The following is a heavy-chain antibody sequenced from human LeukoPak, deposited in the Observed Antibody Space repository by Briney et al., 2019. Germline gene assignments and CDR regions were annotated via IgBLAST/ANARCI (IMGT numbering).Heavy chain of an antibody. V-gene: IGHV3-48*03. Sequence: GGSLRLSCEGSGFRFSEFEMSGVRQVPGQGLEWMAYISVSAGAIYYQYSVKGRFTISRDNVNTKLFLQMNNLRVDDTAVYYCVRGSGSSWPEENWYDPWGQGTLVTVSS. J-gene: IGHJ5*02. CDR1: GFRFSEFE. CDR2: ISVSAGAI. D-gene: IGHD6-13*01. CDR3: VRGSGSSWPEENWYDP.